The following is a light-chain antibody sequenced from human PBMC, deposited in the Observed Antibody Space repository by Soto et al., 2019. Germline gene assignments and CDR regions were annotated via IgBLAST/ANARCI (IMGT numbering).Light chain of an antibody. V-gene: IGKV2-28*01. Sequence: DIVMTQSPLSLPVTPGEPASISCRSSQSLLHSNGYNYLDWYLQKPGQSPQLLIYLASIRASGVPDRLSGSGSGTDFTLKISRVEAEDVGVYYCMQAPQKPPYTFGQGTQVEIK. CDR3: MQAPQKPPYT. CDR2: LAS. J-gene: IGKJ2*01. CDR1: QSLLHSNGYNY.